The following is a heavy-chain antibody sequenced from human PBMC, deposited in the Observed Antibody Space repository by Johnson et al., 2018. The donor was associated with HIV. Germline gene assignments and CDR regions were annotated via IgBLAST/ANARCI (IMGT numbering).Heavy chain of an antibody. J-gene: IGHJ3*02. Sequence: VQLVESGGGLVQPGGSLRLSCAASGFTFSSYDMHWVRQATGKGLEWVSVIYSGGSTYYADSVKGRFTISRGNAKNSLHLQMNSLRAGDTAVYYCARGQQDMGAGAFDIWGQGTMVTVSS. CDR1: GFTFSSYD. V-gene: IGHV3-13*01. CDR3: ARGQQDMGAGAFDI. D-gene: IGHD3-16*01. CDR2: IYSGGST.